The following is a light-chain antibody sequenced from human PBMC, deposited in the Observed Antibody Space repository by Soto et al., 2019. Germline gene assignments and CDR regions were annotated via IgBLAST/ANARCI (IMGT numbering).Light chain of an antibody. CDR3: QHYVTYPLT. Sequence: DIVLTQSPGTLSLSPGERATLSCRASQSVNNNLLAWYQQKPGQAPMLLIYGASSRATGIPDRFSGSGSGTDFTLTINRLEPEDFAVYYCQHYVTYPLTFGGGTKVEIK. CDR1: QSVNNNL. J-gene: IGKJ4*01. V-gene: IGKV3-20*01. CDR2: GAS.